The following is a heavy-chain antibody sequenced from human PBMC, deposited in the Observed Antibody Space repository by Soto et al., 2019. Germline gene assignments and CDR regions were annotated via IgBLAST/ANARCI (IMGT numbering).Heavy chain of an antibody. J-gene: IGHJ4*02. V-gene: IGHV3-72*01. CDR3: ARVGDYDFWSGPDY. D-gene: IGHD3-3*01. CDR1: GFTFSDHY. Sequence: GGSLRLSCAASGFTFSDHYIDWVRQAPGKGLEWVGRIRNKANSYPTEYAASVKGRFTFSRDDSKNSLYLQMNSLKTEDTAVYYCARVGDYDFWSGPDYWGQGTLVTVSS. CDR2: IRNKANSYPT.